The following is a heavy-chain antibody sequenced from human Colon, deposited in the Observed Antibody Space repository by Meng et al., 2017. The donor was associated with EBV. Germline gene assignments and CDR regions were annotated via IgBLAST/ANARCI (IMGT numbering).Heavy chain of an antibody. CDR1: GDSITSGDYS. V-gene: IGHV4-30-2*01. CDR2: IYHGVNI. CDR3: ARGPYCGGDCYWFDP. Sequence: QVQLQESGSGLVRPSQTLSPTCAVSGDSITSGDYSWTWIRQPPGKGLEWIGYIYHGVNIYYTPSLRSRVTISVDNSKNQFSLRLTSVTAADTAVYYCARGPYCGGDCYWFDPWGQGTLVTVSS. D-gene: IGHD2-21*02. J-gene: IGHJ5*02.